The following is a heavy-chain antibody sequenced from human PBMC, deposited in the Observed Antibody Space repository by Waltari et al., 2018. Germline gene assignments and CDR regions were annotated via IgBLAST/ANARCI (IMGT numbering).Heavy chain of an antibody. Sequence: QVQLQQWGAGLLKPSATLSLTCAVYGGSLSGSYWSWIRQAPGKGLEWIGEIYHSGSTNYNPSLKSRVTISVDKSKNQFSLKLSSVTAADTAVYYCASKGQRYNWFDPWGQGTLVTVSS. CDR1: GGSLSGSY. CDR3: ASKGQRYNWFDP. CDR2: IYHSGST. V-gene: IGHV4-34*01. J-gene: IGHJ5*02.